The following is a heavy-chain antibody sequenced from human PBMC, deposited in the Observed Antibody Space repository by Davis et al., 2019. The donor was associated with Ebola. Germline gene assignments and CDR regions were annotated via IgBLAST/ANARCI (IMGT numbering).Heavy chain of an antibody. Sequence: PSETLSLTCTVSGGSISSYYWSWIRQPPGKGLEWIGYIYYSGSTNYNPSLKRQVTISVDTSKNQFSLKLSSVTAADTAVYYCASVTADYDFWSGYYSNYYYYMDVWGKGTTVTVSS. J-gene: IGHJ6*03. CDR1: GGSISSYY. D-gene: IGHD3-3*01. V-gene: IGHV4-59*01. CDR2: IYYSGST. CDR3: ASVTADYDFWSGYYSNYYYYMDV.